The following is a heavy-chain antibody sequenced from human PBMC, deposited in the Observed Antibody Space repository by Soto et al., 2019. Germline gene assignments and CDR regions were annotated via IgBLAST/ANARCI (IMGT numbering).Heavy chain of an antibody. CDR1: GYTITSYA. D-gene: IGHD2-15*01. CDR3: ARGHGYCSGPSCYGLGAFDI. J-gene: IGHJ3*02. CDR2: INAGNGNT. Sequence: QVQLVQSGAEVKKPGASVKVSCKASGYTITSYAMHWVRQAPGQRLEWMGWINAGNGNTKYSQKFQGRVTITRDTSASTAYMELSSLRSEDTALYYCARGHGYCSGPSCYGLGAFDIWGQGTMVTGSS. V-gene: IGHV1-3*01.